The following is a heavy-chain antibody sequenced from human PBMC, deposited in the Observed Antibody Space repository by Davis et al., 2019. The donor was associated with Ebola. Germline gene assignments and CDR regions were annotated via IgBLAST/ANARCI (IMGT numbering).Heavy chain of an antibody. Sequence: GESLKISCAASGFTFSSYWMSWVRQAPGKGLEWVANIKQDGSEKYYVDSVKGRFAISRDNSKNTLYLQMNSLRAEDTAVYYCARSLWPLGDYWGQGTLVTVSS. CDR2: IKQDGSEK. D-gene: IGHD3-10*01. CDR1: GFTFSSYW. V-gene: IGHV3-7*03. J-gene: IGHJ4*02. CDR3: ARSLWPLGDY.